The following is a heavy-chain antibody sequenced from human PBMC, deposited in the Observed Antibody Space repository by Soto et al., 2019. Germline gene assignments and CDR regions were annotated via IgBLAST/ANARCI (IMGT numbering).Heavy chain of an antibody. J-gene: IGHJ5*02. V-gene: IGHV3-30-3*01. CDR3: AREEGGYSGYDANWFDH. CDR2: ISYDGTNK. CDR1: GFTFNTYA. D-gene: IGHD5-12*01. Sequence: PXGSLRLSCAAAGFTFNTYAMHWVRHAPGKGLEWVAVISYDGTNKYYAESVEGRFTISRDNSKNTLLLQMNSLRADDTAVYYCAREEGGYSGYDANWFDHWGQGTLVTVSS.